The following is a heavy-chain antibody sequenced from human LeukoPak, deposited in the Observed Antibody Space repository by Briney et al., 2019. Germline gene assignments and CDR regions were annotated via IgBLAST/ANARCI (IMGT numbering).Heavy chain of an antibody. CDR3: ARGVVGGSGSYFPDY. CDR1: GYTFTSYA. CDR2: IIPILGIA. V-gene: IGHV1-69*04. D-gene: IGHD3-10*01. J-gene: IGHJ4*02. Sequence: SVKVSCKASGYTFTSYAISWVRQAPGQGLEWMGRIIPILGIANYAQKFQGRVTITADKSTSTAYMELSSLRSEDTAVYYCARGVVGGSGSYFPDYWGQGTLVTVSS.